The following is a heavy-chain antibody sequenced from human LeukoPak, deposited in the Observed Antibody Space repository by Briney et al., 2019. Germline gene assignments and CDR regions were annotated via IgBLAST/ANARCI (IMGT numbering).Heavy chain of an antibody. J-gene: IGHJ4*02. CDR3: AKDPTDFDSSGQTYFDY. CDR1: GFTFSSCA. Sequence: PGGSLRLSCAASGFTFSSCAMNWVRQAPGKGLEWVSGISASGGITHYADSVRGRFTISRDNSKNTLYLQMYSLRAEDTAVYYCAKDPTDFDSSGQTYFDYWGQGTLVTVSS. CDR2: ISASGGIT. V-gene: IGHV3-23*01. D-gene: IGHD3-22*01.